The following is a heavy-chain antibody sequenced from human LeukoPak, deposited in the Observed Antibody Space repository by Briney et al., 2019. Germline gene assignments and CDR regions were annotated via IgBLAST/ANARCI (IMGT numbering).Heavy chain of an antibody. J-gene: IGHJ4*02. V-gene: IGHV3-30*02. CDR2: IRYDGSNK. CDR1: GFTFSSYG. Sequence: GGSLRLSCAASGFTFSSYGMHWVRQAPGKGLEWVAFIRYDGSNKYYADSVKGRFTISRDNSKNTLYLQMNSLRAEDTAVYYCAKDSPIFGVVISYFDYWGQGTLVAVSS. CDR3: AKDSPIFGVVISYFDY. D-gene: IGHD3-3*01.